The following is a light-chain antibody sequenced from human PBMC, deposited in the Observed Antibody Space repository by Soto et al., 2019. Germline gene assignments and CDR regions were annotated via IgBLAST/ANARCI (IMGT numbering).Light chain of an antibody. Sequence: TQSPSSLSASVGDRVTITCRASQSISSYLNWYQQKPGQAPTLLIYGASIRAAGIPDRFSGSGSGTDFTLTIRRLEPDDFAVYYCQQYGSSPRTFGQGTKVDI. V-gene: IGKV3-20*01. CDR1: QSISSY. CDR3: QQYGSSPRT. CDR2: GAS. J-gene: IGKJ1*01.